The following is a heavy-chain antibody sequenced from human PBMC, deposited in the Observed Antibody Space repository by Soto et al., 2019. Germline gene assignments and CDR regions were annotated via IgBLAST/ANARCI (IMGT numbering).Heavy chain of an antibody. Sequence: GAAVKVSCKASGGTFSSYAISWVRQAPGQGLEWMGGIIPIFGTANYAQKFQGRVTITADKSTSTAYMELSSLRSEDTAVYYCARELGAARPYSIDVWGQGTTVTVSS. CDR2: IIPIFGTA. CDR1: GGTFSSYA. D-gene: IGHD6-6*01. V-gene: IGHV1-69*06. J-gene: IGHJ6*02. CDR3: ARELGAARPYSIDV.